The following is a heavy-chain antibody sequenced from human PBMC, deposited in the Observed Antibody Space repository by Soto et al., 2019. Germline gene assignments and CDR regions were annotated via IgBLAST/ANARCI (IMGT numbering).Heavy chain of an antibody. D-gene: IGHD3-9*01. V-gene: IGHV4-34*01. CDR2: INDRGSI. CDR1: GGSFSGYY. CDR3: ARESHDILTGPPWVWYFDL. J-gene: IGHJ2*01. Sequence: QVQLQQWGAGPLRPLETLSLTCGVSGGSFSGYYCAWIRQSPGKGLEWIGEINDRGSINYNPSLKSRVSISVDTSKNHYALNLRSVTAADTAVYYCARESHDILTGPPWVWYFDLWGRGTLVTV.